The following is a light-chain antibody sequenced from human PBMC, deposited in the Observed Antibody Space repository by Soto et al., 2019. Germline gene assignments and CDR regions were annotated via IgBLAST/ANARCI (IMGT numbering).Light chain of an antibody. V-gene: IGLV2-14*01. CDR3: SSYTSSSTLSV. CDR2: DVS. CDR1: RSDVGGYNY. Sequence: QSALTQPASVSGSPGQSITISCTGTRSDVGGYNYVSWYQQHPGKAPKLMIYDVSNRPSGVSNRFSGSKSGNTASLTISGLQAEDEADYYCSSYTSSSTLSVFGTGTKLTVL. J-gene: IGLJ1*01.